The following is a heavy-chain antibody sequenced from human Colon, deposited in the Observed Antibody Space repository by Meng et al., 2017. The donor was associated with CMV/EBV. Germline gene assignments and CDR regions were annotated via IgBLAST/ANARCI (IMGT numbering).Heavy chain of an antibody. Sequence: SCAASGFTFSTYAMSWVRQAPGKGLEWVSTFYGESSNTYYADSVKGRFTISRDTSKNTLYLQLNSLRAEDTAVYYCAKLYTDYYFDYWGRGTLVTVSS. CDR2: FYGESSNT. V-gene: IGHV3-23*03. CDR1: GFTFSTYA. D-gene: IGHD2-21*02. CDR3: AKLYTDYYFDY. J-gene: IGHJ4*02.